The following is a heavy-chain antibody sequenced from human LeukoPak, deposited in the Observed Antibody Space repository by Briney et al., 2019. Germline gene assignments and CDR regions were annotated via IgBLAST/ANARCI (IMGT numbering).Heavy chain of an antibody. D-gene: IGHD3-22*01. Sequence: GGSLRLSCAPSGFTFSSSSMKWVRHAPGKGLEWVSYISSSSSTGYYADSVKGRFTISRDNAKNSLYLQMNSLRAEDTAVYYCAREDMISAFDIGGQGTMVTVSS. CDR3: AREDMISAFDI. V-gene: IGHV3-48*04. CDR1: GFTFSSSS. J-gene: IGHJ3*02. CDR2: ISSSSSTG.